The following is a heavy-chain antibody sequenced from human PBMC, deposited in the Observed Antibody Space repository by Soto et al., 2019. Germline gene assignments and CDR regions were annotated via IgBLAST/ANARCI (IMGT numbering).Heavy chain of an antibody. CDR3: AHRPRGYSYYFDY. CDR1: GFSLSTRGVG. D-gene: IGHD5-18*01. Sequence: QITLKESGPTLVKPTQTLTLICTFSGFSLSTRGVGVGWIRQPPGKALEWLALLYWDDDKGYSPSLKSRLTITKDTSKNQVVLTVTNMDPVDTATYYCAHRPRGYSYYFDYLGQGTLVTVSS. J-gene: IGHJ4*02. V-gene: IGHV2-5*02. CDR2: LYWDDDK.